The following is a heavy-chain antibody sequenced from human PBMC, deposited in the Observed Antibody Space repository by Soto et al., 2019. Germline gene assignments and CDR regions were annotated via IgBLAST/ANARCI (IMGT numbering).Heavy chain of an antibody. J-gene: IGHJ4*02. CDR3: ARDGYYGSGSYFLY. D-gene: IGHD3-10*01. CDR1: GFAFSSYG. Sequence: QVQLVESGGGVVQPGRSLRLSCAASGFAFSSYGMHWVRQAPGKGLEWVAVIWHDGSTRYYADSVKGRLTISRDSSRNTLLLQVNSLRAEDTAVYYCARDGYYGSGSYFLYWGQGTLVTVSS. CDR2: IWHDGSTR. V-gene: IGHV3-33*01.